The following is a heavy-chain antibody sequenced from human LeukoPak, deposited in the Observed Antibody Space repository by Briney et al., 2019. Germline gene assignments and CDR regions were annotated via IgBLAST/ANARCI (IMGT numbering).Heavy chain of an antibody. CDR1: GGSISSYY. CDR3: ARGGYSYGYFDY. D-gene: IGHD5-18*01. Sequence: SETLSLTCTVSGGSISSYYWSWIRQPPGKGLEWIGYIYYSGSTNYNPSLKSRVTISVDTSKNQFSLKLSSVTAADTAVYYRARGGYSYGYFDYWGQGTLVTSSS. CDR2: IYYSGST. V-gene: IGHV4-59*01. J-gene: IGHJ4*02.